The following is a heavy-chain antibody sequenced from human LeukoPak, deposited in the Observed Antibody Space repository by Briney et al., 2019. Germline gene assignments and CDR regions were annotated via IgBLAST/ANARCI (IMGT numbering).Heavy chain of an antibody. J-gene: IGHJ4*02. D-gene: IGHD6-19*01. CDR2: ISYDGSTK. Sequence: GGSLRLSCAASGFTFSRHSINWVRQAPGKGLDWVAVISYDGSTKYYADSVKGRFTISRDNSKNTLFLQMNSLRAEDTAIYYCARGSSKNQYSGGWYYDYWGQGTLVTVSS. CDR3: ARGSSKNQYSGGWYYDY. CDR1: GFTFSRHS. V-gene: IGHV3-30*03.